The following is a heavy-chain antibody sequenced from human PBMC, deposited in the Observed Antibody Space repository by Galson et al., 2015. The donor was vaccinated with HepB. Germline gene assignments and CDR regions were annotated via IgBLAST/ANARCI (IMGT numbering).Heavy chain of an antibody. V-gene: IGHV4-59*01. Sequence: SETLSLTCTVSGGSISGYYWTWIRHTPGKGLEWIGHQYHNGDTTYNPSLRSRVPISLDTSKNQFSLSLNAITAADTGIYYCARDLGSGRFPWDYHYGMYVWGQGTAVSVSS. CDR3: ARDLGSGRFPWDYHYGMYV. CDR1: GGSISGYY. J-gene: IGHJ6*02. D-gene: IGHD1-26*01. CDR2: QYHNGDT.